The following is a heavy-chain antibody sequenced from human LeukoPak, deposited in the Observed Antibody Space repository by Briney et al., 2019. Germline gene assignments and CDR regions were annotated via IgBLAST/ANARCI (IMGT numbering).Heavy chain of an antibody. J-gene: IGHJ4*02. D-gene: IGHD2-2*01. CDR2: IKQDGSEK. V-gene: IGHV3-7*01. CDR3: ARWRGGFCSSTSCPGGLDY. Sequence: PGGSLRLSCAASGFTFSSYWMSWVRQAPGKGLEWVANIKQDGSEKYYVDSVKGRFTISRDNAKNSLYLQMNSLRVEDTAVYYCARWRGGFCSSTSCPGGLDYWGQGTLVTVSS. CDR1: GFTFSSYW.